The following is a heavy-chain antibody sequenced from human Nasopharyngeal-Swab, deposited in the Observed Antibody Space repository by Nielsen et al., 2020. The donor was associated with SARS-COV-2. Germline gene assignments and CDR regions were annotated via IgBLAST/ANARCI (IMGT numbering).Heavy chain of an antibody. Sequence: ASVQVSCKASGGTFSSYAISWVRQAPGQGLEWMGRINPNSGGTNYAQKFQGRVTMTRDTSISTAYMELSRLRSDDTAVYYCARGRGYSSGWYYYYGMDVWGQGTTVTVSS. CDR1: GGTFSSYA. J-gene: IGHJ6*02. CDR3: ARGRGYSSGWYYYYGMDV. V-gene: IGHV1-2*06. D-gene: IGHD6-19*01. CDR2: INPNSGGT.